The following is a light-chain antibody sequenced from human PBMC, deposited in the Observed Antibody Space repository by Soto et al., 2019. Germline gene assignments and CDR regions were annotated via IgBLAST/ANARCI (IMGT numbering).Light chain of an antibody. V-gene: IGKV3-20*01. Sequence: EIVLTQSPGTLSLSPGKRATLSCRASQSIIGSYLAWYQHRPGQAPRLLIYGASSRATGIPDRFSGSGSGTEFTLTLSRLEPEDFPVYYCQQYGSSSWTFGQGTKVDI. J-gene: IGKJ1*01. CDR1: QSIIGSY. CDR2: GAS. CDR3: QQYGSSSWT.